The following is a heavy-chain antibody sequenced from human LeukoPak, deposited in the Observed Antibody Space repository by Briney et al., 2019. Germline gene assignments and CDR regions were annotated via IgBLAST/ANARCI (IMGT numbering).Heavy chain of an antibody. CDR3: AREYCTNGVCYFVDY. D-gene: IGHD2-8*01. J-gene: IGHJ4*02. CDR2: IYYSGST. CDR1: GGSISSSSYY. V-gene: IGHV4-39*07. Sequence: SETLSLTCTVSGGSISSSSYYWGWIRQPPGKGLEWIGSIYYSGSTYYNPSLKSRVTISVDTSKNQFSLKLSSVTAADTAVYYCAREYCTNGVCYFVDYWGQGTLVTVSS.